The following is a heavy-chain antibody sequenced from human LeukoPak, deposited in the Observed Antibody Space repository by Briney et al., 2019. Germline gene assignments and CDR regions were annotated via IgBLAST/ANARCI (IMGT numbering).Heavy chain of an antibody. V-gene: IGHV3-23*01. Sequence: PGGSLRLSCAASGFTFSSYAMTWVRQAPGKGLEWVSAISGSGGSTYYADSVKGRFTISRDNSKNTLYLQMNSLRAEDTAVYYCAKAPLYSSGWYDYWGQGTLVTVSS. CDR2: ISGSGGST. D-gene: IGHD6-19*01. CDR3: AKAPLYSSGWYDY. CDR1: GFTFSSYA. J-gene: IGHJ4*02.